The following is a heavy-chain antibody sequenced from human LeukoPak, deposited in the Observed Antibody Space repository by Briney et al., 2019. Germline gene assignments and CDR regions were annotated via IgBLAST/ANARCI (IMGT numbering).Heavy chain of an antibody. CDR2: FVWDDDK. V-gene: IGHV2-70*11. J-gene: IGHJ4*02. Sequence: SGPTLVNPTQTLTLTCTFSGFSLSTTGMCVSWIRQPPGKALEWLARFVWDDDKHYSTSLKTRLTISKDTSKNQVVLTMTNMDPADTATYYCARTRGQYYYDSSGYPFDYWGQGTLVTVSS. CDR3: ARTRGQYYYDSSGYPFDY. CDR1: GFSLSTTGMC. D-gene: IGHD3-22*01.